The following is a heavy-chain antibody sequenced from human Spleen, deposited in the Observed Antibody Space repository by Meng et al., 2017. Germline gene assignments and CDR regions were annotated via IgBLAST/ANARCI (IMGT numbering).Heavy chain of an antibody. J-gene: IGHJ4*02. D-gene: IGHD6-13*01. CDR2: IKPNSGGT. Sequence: VRLVQSGAEVQKPGASVKCSCKGFGYTFTGYYMHWVRQAPGQGLEWMGRIKPNSGGTNYAQKFQGRVTMTRDTSISTAYMELSRLRSDDTAMYYCARDEDISAAGKLFGDYWGQGTLVTVSS. V-gene: IGHV1-2*06. CDR1: GYTFTGYY. CDR3: ARDEDISAAGKLFGDY.